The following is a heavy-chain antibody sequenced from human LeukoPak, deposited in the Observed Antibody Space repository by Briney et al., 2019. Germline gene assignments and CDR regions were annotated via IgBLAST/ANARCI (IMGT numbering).Heavy chain of an antibody. D-gene: IGHD3-22*01. CDR1: GYTFTGYY. J-gene: IGHJ4*02. V-gene: IGHV1-2*06. CDR3: ARELGGNYYDSSGEVDY. CDR2: INPNSGGT. Sequence: ASVKVSCKASGYTFTGYYMHWVRQAPGQGPEWMGRINPNSGGTNYAQKFQGRVTMTRDTSISTAYMELSRLRSDDTAVYYCARELGGNYYDSSGEVDYWGQGTLVTVSS.